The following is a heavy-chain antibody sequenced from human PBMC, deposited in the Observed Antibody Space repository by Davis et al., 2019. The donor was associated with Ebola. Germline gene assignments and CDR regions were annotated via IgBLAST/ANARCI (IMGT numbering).Heavy chain of an antibody. D-gene: IGHD2-2*01. CDR2: ISSSSSYI. J-gene: IGHJ3*02. CDR1: GFTFSSYS. CDR3: AKAVVVVPAAIGGAFDI. V-gene: IGHV3-21*04. Sequence: PGGSLRLSCAASGFTFSSYSMNWVRQAPGKGLEWVSSISSSSSYIYYADSVKGRFTISRDNAKNSLYLQMNSLRAEDTAVYYCAKAVVVVPAAIGGAFDIWGQGTMVTVSS.